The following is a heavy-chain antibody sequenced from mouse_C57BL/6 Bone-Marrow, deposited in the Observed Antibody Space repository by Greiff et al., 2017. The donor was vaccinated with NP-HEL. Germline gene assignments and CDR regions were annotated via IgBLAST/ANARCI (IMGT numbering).Heavy chain of an antibody. CDR2: ISYDGSN. CDR1: GYSITSGYY. Sequence: EVKVEESGPGLVKPSQSLSLTCSVTGYSITSGYYWNWIRQFPGNKLEWMGYISYDGSNNYNPSLKNRISITRDTSKNQFFLKLNSVTTEDTATYYCAREGELLHFDYWGQGTTLTVSS. CDR3: AREGELLHFDY. J-gene: IGHJ2*01. D-gene: IGHD2-1*01. V-gene: IGHV3-6*01.